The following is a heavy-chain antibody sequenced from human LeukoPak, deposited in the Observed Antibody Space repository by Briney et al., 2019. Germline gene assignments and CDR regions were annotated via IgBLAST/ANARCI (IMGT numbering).Heavy chain of an antibody. CDR1: GFTFSSYS. CDR2: ISSSSSTI. D-gene: IGHD3-3*01. Sequence: GXXLXLSCAASGFTFSSYSMNWVRQAPGKGLEWVSYISSSSSTIYYADSVKGRFTISRDNAKKSLYLQMNSLRAEDTAVYYCARDDYDFWSGSSHWGQGTLVTVSS. J-gene: IGHJ1*01. V-gene: IGHV3-48*01. CDR3: ARDDYDFWSGSSH.